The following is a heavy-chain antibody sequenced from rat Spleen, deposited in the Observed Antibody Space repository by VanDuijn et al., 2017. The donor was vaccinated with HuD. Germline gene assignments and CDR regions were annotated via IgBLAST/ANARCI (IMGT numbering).Heavy chain of an antibody. Sequence: EVQLVETGGGLVQPGRSLKLSCVASGFTFSSYWMYWTRQAPGKGLEWVSSINTDGGKTYYPDSVKGRFTISRDNAKSTLYLKMDSLRAEDTATYYCARQNWPYYFDYWGQGVMVTVSS. D-gene: IGHD5-1*01. V-gene: IGHV5-58*01. J-gene: IGHJ2*01. CDR2: INTDGGKT. CDR3: ARQNWPYYFDY. CDR1: GFTFSSYW.